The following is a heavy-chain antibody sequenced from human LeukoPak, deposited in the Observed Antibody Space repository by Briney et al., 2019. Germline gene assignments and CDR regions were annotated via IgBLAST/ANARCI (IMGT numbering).Heavy chain of an antibody. Sequence: GGSLRLSCVASGFTFSGSWMSWVRQAPGKGLEWVANIKTDGSEKYYVDSVKGRFTISRDNAKNSLYLQMNSLRAEDTAVYYCVRDGYSGSYYDYWGQGTLVTVSS. CDR1: GFTFSGSW. CDR3: VRDGYSGSYYDY. V-gene: IGHV3-7*05. CDR2: IKTDGSEK. J-gene: IGHJ4*02. D-gene: IGHD1-26*01.